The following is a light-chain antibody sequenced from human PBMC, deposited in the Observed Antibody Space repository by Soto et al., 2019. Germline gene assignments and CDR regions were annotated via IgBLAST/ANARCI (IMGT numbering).Light chain of an antibody. CDR1: GSNIGSNI. Sequence: QSALTQPPSASGTPGQRVSISCSGSGSNIGSNIVHWYQHLPGTAPKLHIYANNQRPSGVPDRFSGSKSGTSASLAIGGLQSEDDADYYCATWDDSLNGPVFGTGTKVTVL. CDR2: ANN. V-gene: IGLV1-44*01. CDR3: ATWDDSLNGPV. J-gene: IGLJ1*01.